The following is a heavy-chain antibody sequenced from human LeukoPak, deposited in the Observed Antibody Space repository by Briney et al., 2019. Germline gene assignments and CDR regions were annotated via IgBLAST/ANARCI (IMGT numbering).Heavy chain of an antibody. D-gene: IGHD1-26*01. V-gene: IGHV4-4*07. CDR1: GGSISSYF. Sequence: RPSETLSLTCTVSGGSISSYFWSWIRQPAGKGLEWIGRIYSSGTTNYNPSLKSRVTMSVDTSKNQFSLKLSSVTAADTAVYYCASGKWELDAFDIWGQGTMVTVSS. CDR3: ASGKWELDAFDI. CDR2: IYSSGTT. J-gene: IGHJ3*02.